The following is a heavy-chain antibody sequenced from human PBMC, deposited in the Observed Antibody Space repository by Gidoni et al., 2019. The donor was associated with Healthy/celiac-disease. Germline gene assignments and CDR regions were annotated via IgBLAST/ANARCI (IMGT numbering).Heavy chain of an antibody. CDR2: ISWNSGSI. J-gene: IGHJ4*02. CDR3: AKDRVWHSEIAVAGTFRGGGLGY. D-gene: IGHD6-19*01. CDR1: GFTFDDFG. V-gene: IGHV3-9*01. Sequence: EVQLVESGGGLVQPGRSLILPCAASGFTFDDFGFHWFRPAPGKGLEGVSGISWNSGSIGYADSVKGRFTISRDNAKNSLYLQMNSLRAEDTALYYCAKDRVWHSEIAVAGTFRGGGLGYWGQGTLVTVSS.